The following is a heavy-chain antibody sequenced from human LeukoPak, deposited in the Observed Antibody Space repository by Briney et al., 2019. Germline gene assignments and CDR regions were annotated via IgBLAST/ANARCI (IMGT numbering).Heavy chain of an antibody. Sequence: PGGSLRLSCAASGFTFSSYSMNWVRQAPGKGLEWVSYISSSSSTIYYADSVKGRFTISRDNAKNSLYLQMNSLRAEDTAVYYCARDLELLWFGELYYYYYGMDVWGQGTTVTVSS. J-gene: IGHJ6*02. CDR2: ISSSSSTI. V-gene: IGHV3-48*01. D-gene: IGHD3-10*01. CDR1: GFTFSSYS. CDR3: ARDLELLWFGELYYYYYGMDV.